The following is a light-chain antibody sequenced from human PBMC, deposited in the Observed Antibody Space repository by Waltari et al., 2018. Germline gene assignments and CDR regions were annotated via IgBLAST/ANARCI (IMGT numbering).Light chain of an antibody. CDR3: QQYDNYWT. CDR2: KAS. CDR1: QSITNW. Sequence: DIQMTQSPSTLSASVGDRVTITCRASQSITNWFAWYQQKPGKAPTLLIYKASNLESGVPSRFSGSGSGTEFTLTISSLQPDDFATYYCQQYDNYWTFGQGTKVEIK. J-gene: IGKJ1*01. V-gene: IGKV1-5*03.